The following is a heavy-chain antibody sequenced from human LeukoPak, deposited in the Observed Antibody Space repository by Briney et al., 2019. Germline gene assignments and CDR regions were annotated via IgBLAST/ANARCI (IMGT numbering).Heavy chain of an antibody. J-gene: IGHJ4*02. Sequence: GGSLRLSCAASGFTFNTYWMHWVRQPQGKGLVLVSRINPDGRSTNYADSVKGRFTISRDNAKNTLYLQMNSLRAEDTAIYYCARVDGSGNSIFDYWGQGTLVPVSS. D-gene: IGHD3-22*01. V-gene: IGHV3-74*01. CDR3: ARVDGSGNSIFDY. CDR2: INPDGRST. CDR1: GFTFNTYW.